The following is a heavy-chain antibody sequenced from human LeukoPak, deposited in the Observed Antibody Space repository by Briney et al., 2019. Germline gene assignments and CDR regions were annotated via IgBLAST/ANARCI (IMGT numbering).Heavy chain of an antibody. D-gene: IGHD6-13*01. CDR3: AREGEQQLSPLDY. CDR1: GGTFSSYA. V-gene: IGHV1-69*05. Sequence: SVKVSCKASGGTFSSYAISWVRQAPGQGLEWMGGIIPIFGTANYAQKFQGRVTITTDESTSTAYMELSSLRSEDTAVYYCAREGEQQLSPLDYWGQGTLVTVSS. J-gene: IGHJ4*02. CDR2: IIPIFGTA.